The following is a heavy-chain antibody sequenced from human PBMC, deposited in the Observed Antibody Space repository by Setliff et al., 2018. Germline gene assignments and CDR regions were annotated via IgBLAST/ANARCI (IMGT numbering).Heavy chain of an antibody. J-gene: IGHJ4*02. CDR2: INPKNGGA. V-gene: IGHV1-46*01. Sequence: ASVKVSCKVSGDTFRSYALTWVRQAPGQGLEWMGVINPKNGGATYPQNLQGRVTMTRDTSMSTVYMELSSLRFEDTAVYYCARDSWGPDYWGQGTLVTVSS. CDR3: ARDSWGPDY. CDR1: GDTFRSYA. D-gene: IGHD3-16*01.